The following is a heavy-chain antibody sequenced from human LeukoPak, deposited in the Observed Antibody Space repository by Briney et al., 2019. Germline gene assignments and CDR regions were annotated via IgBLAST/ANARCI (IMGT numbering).Heavy chain of an antibody. CDR3: AKERGYTSGLGTLDY. CDR2: ISGSGGST. V-gene: IGHV3-23*01. D-gene: IGHD6-19*01. Sequence: ERTLRLSCAASGFTFSNYAMSWVRQVPGKGLEWVSTISGSGGSTYYADPLKGRFSISRDNSKNTLFLQMKSLRAEDTAVYYCAKERGYTSGLGTLDYWGQGTLVTVST. J-gene: IGHJ4*02. CDR1: GFTFSNYA.